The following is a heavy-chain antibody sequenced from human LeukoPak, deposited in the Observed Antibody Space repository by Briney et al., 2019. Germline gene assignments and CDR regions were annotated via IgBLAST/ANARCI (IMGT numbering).Heavy chain of an antibody. CDR1: GFTFSSYG. Sequence: PGGSLRLSCAASGFTFSSYGMHWVRQAPGKGLGWEAVIWYDGSNKYYADSVKGRFTISRDNSKNTLYLQMNSLRAEDTAVYYCAKDTSSGRSTADYWGQGTLVTVSS. CDR3: AKDTSSGRSTADY. CDR2: IWYDGSNK. V-gene: IGHV3-33*06. D-gene: IGHD6-19*01. J-gene: IGHJ4*02.